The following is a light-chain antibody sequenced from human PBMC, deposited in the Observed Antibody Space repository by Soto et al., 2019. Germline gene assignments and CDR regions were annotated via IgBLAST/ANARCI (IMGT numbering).Light chain of an antibody. Sequence: QAVVTQPPSVSGAPGQRVTISCTGISSNIGAGYDVHWYQQLPGTAPKLLIYGNNNRPSGVPDRFSGSKSGTSASLSITGLQAEDEADYYCQSYDSSLSASVFGGGTKLTVL. V-gene: IGLV1-40*01. CDR1: SSNIGAGYD. J-gene: IGLJ3*02. CDR3: QSYDSSLSASV. CDR2: GNN.